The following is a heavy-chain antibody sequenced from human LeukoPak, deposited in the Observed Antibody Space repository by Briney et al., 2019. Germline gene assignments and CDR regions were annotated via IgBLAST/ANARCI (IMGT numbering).Heavy chain of an antibody. CDR3: ARDQYYDILTGYSYIGGDY. Sequence: ASVKVSCKASGYTFTSYGISWVRQAPGQGLEWMGWISAYNGNTNYAQKLQGRVTMTTGTSTSTAYMELRSLRSDDTAVYYCARDQYYDILTGYSYIGGDYWGQGTLVTVSS. CDR1: GYTFTSYG. J-gene: IGHJ4*02. D-gene: IGHD3-9*01. V-gene: IGHV1-18*01. CDR2: ISAYNGNT.